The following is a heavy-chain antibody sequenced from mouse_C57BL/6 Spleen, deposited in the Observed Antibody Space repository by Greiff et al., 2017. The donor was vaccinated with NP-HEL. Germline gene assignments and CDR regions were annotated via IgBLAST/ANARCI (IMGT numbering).Heavy chain of an antibody. D-gene: IGHD1-1*01. V-gene: IGHV5-17*01. J-gene: IGHJ3*01. CDR3: AKGYYGSSQAWFAY. CDR1: GFTFSDYG. CDR2: ISSGSSTI. Sequence: DVMLVESGGGLVKPGGSLKLSCAASGFTFSDYGMHWVRQAPEKGLEWVAYISSGSSTIYYADTVKGRFTISRDNAKNTLFLQMTRLRSEDTAMYYCAKGYYGSSQAWFAYWGQGTLVTVSA.